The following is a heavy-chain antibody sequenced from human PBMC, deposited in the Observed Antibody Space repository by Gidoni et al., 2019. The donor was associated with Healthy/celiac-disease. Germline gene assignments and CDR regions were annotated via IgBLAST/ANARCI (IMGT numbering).Heavy chain of an antibody. J-gene: IGHJ1*01. D-gene: IGHD6-19*01. CDR3: ATAGIAVAGGIEYFQH. CDR2: FDPEDGET. V-gene: IGHV1-24*01. CDR1: VYTLTDLS. Sequence: QVQLVQSGAEVKKPGASVKVSCKVSVYTLTDLSMHWVRQAPGKGLEWMGGFDPEDGETIYAQKFQGRVTMTEDTSTDTAYMELSSLRSEDTAVYYCATAGIAVAGGIEYFQHWGQGTLVTVSS.